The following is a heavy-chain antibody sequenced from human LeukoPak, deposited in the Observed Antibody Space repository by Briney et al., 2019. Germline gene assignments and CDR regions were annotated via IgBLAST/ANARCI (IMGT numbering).Heavy chain of an antibody. J-gene: IGHJ4*02. V-gene: IGHV4-34*01. D-gene: IGHD7-27*01. CDR2: INHSGST. CDR3: ASRKLGNDY. CDR1: GGSFSGYY. Sequence: SSETLSLTCAVYGGSFSGYYWSWIRQPPGKGLEWIGEINHSGSTNYNPSLKSRVTISVDTSKNQFSLKLSSVTAADTAVYYCASRKLGNDYWGQGTLVTVSS.